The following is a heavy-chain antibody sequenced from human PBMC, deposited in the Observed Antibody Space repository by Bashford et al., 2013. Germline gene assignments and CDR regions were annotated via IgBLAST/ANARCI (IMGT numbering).Heavy chain of an antibody. CDR3: ATGYCSSTSCSIYYFDY. V-gene: IGHV3-49*03. CDR2: IRSKAYGGTT. D-gene: IGHD2-2*01. Sequence: GGSLRLSCTASGFTFGDYAMSWFRQAPGKGLEWVGFIRSKAYGGTTEYAASVKGRFTISRDDSKSIAYLQMNSLKTEDTAVYYCATGYCSSTSCSIYYFDYWGQGTLVTVSS. CDR1: GFTFGDYA. J-gene: IGHJ4*02.